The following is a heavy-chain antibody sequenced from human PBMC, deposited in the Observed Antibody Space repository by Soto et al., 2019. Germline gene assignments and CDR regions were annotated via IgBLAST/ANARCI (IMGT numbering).Heavy chain of an antibody. J-gene: IGHJ4*02. CDR2: ISLYNGNT. V-gene: IGHV1-18*04. D-gene: IGHD2-2*01. CDR3: AIYHLELFRFDY. CDR1: DFTFTRHG. Sequence: GASVKVSCQSYDFTFTRHGISWVRQAPGQGLEWMGWISLYNGNTNYAQQFQGRVTMTTDTSTSTAYMELRSLGSDDTAMYFCAIYHLELFRFDYWGQGTLVTVSS.